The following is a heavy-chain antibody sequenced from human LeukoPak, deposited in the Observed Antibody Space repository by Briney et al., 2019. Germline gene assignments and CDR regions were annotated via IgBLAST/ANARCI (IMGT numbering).Heavy chain of an antibody. D-gene: IGHD2-15*01. V-gene: IGHV4-31*03. CDR1: GGSISSGGYY. CDR2: INYSGST. Sequence: PSETLSLTCTVSGGSISSGGYYWNWIRQHPGKGLEWNGNINYSGSTCYNPSLKSRVSISVDTSKNQFSLRLTSVTAADTAVYYCASVDCSGGTCLLDYWGQGTLVTVSS. J-gene: IGHJ4*02. CDR3: ASVDCSGGTCLLDY.